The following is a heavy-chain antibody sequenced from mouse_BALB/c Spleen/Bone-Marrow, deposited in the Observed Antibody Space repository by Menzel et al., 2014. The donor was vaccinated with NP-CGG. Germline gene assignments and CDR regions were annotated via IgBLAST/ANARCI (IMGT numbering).Heavy chain of an antibody. CDR1: GYTFTSYY. CDR2: INPSNGGT. V-gene: IGHV1S81*02. D-gene: IGHD1-2*01. Sequence: QVQLQQSGAELVKPGTSVKLSCKASGYTFTSYYIYWVKQRPGQGLKWIGEINPSNGGTNFNEKFKSKATLTVDKSSSTAYMQLSSLTSEDSVVYYCTRLSLLRGYFDYWGQGTTLTVSS. CDR3: TRLSLLRGYFDY. J-gene: IGHJ2*01.